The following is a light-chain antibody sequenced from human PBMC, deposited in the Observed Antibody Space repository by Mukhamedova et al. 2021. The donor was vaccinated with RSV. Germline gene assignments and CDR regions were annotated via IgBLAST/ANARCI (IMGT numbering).Light chain of an antibody. J-gene: IGKJ4*01. V-gene: IGKV3-15*01. CDR3: QQYDNWPF. CDR2: GAS. CDR1: QSVSNN. Sequence: GERATLSCRASQSVSNNIAGYQQKPGQAPRLLIYGASTRATGIPVRFSGSGSGTEFTRTNSSMKSEDVAAYYCQQYDNWPFFGGGT.